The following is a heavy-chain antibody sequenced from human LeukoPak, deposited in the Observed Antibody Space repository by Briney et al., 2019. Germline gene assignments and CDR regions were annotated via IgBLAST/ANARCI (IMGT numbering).Heavy chain of an antibody. V-gene: IGHV3-15*01. D-gene: IGHD4-17*01. CDR1: GFTFTNAR. Sequence: TGESLRLSCAASGFTFTNARMSWVRQPPGKGLEWVGRIKSKTDGGAADYAAPVKGRFSISRDDSKNTLYLQMNSLRTGDTAVYYCTTDPGDYEDYWGQGTLVTVSS. CDR2: IKSKTDGGAA. CDR3: TTDPGDYEDY. J-gene: IGHJ4*02.